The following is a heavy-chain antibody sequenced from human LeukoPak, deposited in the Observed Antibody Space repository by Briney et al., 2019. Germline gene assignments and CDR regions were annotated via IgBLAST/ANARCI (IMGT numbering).Heavy chain of an antibody. CDR3: ARVAFGSSYWYFDL. Sequence: ASVKVSCTASGYTFTSYAMHWVRQAPGQRLEWMGWINAGNGNTKYSQKFQGRVTITRDTSASTAYMELSSLRSEDTAVYYCARVAFGSSYWYFDLWGRGTLVTVSS. V-gene: IGHV1-3*01. J-gene: IGHJ2*01. CDR2: INAGNGNT. CDR1: GYTFTSYA. D-gene: IGHD6-13*01.